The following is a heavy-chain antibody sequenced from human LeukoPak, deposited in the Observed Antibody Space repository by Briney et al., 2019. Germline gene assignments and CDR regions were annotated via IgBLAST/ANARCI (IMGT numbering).Heavy chain of an antibody. D-gene: IGHD6-13*01. V-gene: IGHV3-74*01. J-gene: IGHJ4*02. CDR3: ARSLYSSSLNDY. Sequence: GGSLRLSCAASGFTFSSYWMHWVRQAPGKGLVWISHINSGESSTSYADSVKGRFTISRDNAKNTLYLQMNSLRAKDTAVYYCARSLYSSSLNDYWGQGTLVTVSS. CDR2: INSGESST. CDR1: GFTFSSYW.